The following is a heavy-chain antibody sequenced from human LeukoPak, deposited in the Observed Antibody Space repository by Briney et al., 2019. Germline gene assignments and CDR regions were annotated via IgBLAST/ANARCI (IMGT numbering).Heavy chain of an antibody. CDR1: GFTFDDYG. Sequence: GGSLRLSCAASGFTFDDYGMNWVRQAPGKGLEWVSGINWNGGSTGYADSVKGRFTISRDNAKNSLYLQMNSLRAEDTALYYCARVSIAVAGTDFDYWGQGTLVTVSS. CDR3: ARVSIAVAGTDFDY. J-gene: IGHJ4*02. CDR2: INWNGGST. V-gene: IGHV3-20*04. D-gene: IGHD6-19*01.